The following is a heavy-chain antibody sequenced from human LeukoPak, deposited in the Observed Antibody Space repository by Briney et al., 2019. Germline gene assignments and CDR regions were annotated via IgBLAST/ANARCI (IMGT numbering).Heavy chain of an antibody. V-gene: IGHV3-23*01. CDR3: AKEGIAVPGPFYY. Sequence: GGSLRLSCAASGCTFSTYSMTWVRQAPGKGLEWVSAISGSGCSTYYADSVKGRFTISRDNSKNTLYMQMNSMRAEDTAVYYCAKEGIAVPGPFYYWGQGTLVTVSS. D-gene: IGHD6-19*01. CDR2: ISGSGCST. CDR1: GCTFSTYS. J-gene: IGHJ4*02.